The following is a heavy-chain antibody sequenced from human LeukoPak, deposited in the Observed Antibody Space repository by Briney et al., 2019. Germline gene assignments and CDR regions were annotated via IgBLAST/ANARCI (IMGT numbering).Heavy chain of an antibody. CDR1: GGSISSGDYH. J-gene: IGHJ4*02. Sequence: SETLSLTCTVSGGSISSGDYHWSWIRQPPGKGLEWVGYIYYNRNTYYHPSLKSRVTISIDTSKNQFSLKLTSVTAADTAVYYCGRVPDVYRNPYFDSWGQGTLVTVSS. CDR2: IYYNRNT. V-gene: IGHV4-30-4*08. D-gene: IGHD4-11*01. CDR3: GRVPDVYRNPYFDS.